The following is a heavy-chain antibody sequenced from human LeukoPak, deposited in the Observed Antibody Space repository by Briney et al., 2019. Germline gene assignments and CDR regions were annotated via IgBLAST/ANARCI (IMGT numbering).Heavy chain of an antibody. Sequence: GGSLRLSCAASGITFSNYAMSWVRQAPGKGLEWVSAISGSGGSTYYADSVKGRFTISRDNSKNTLYLQMNSLRAEDTAVYYCAKDRSPRGYYFDYWGQGTLVTVSS. J-gene: IGHJ4*02. CDR1: GITFSNYA. V-gene: IGHV3-23*01. CDR3: AKDRSPRGYYFDY. D-gene: IGHD5-24*01. CDR2: ISGSGGST.